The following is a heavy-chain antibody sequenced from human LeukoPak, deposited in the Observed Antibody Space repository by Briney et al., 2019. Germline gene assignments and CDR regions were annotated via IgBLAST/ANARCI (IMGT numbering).Heavy chain of an antibody. CDR2: ISGSGGST. D-gene: IGHD3-10*01. J-gene: IGHJ4*02. CDR1: GFTFSSYA. Sequence: GGSLRLPCAASGFTFSSYAMSWVRQAPGKGLEWVSAISGSGGSTYYADSVKGRFTISRDNSKNTLYLQMNSLRAEDTAVYYCAKGTYGSGSYYNSWGQGTLVTVSS. CDR3: AKGTYGSGSYYNS. V-gene: IGHV3-23*01.